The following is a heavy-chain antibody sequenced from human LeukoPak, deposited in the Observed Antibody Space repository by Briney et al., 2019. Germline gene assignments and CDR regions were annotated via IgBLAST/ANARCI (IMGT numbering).Heavy chain of an antibody. D-gene: IGHD2/OR15-2a*01. J-gene: IGHJ4*02. CDR3: AGHHPRNTVDF. Sequence: SETLSLTCTVSGGSISSYQWRWIRQPPGKGLEWIGYISYSGFTNYNPSLKSRVTISLDTSKNRFSLKLTSVTAADTAVYYCAGHHPRNTVDFWGQGTLVTVSS. CDR2: ISYSGFT. CDR1: GGSISSYQ. V-gene: IGHV4-59*08.